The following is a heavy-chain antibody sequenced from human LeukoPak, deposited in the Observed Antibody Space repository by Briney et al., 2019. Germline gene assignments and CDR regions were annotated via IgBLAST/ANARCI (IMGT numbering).Heavy chain of an antibody. V-gene: IGHV4-34*01. J-gene: IGHJ5*02. CDR1: GGSFSGYY. CDR2: INHSGST. D-gene: IGHD2-2*01. CDR3: ARGHQLLAFDP. Sequence: SETLSLTCAVYGGSFSGYYWSWIRQPPGKGPEWIGEINHSGSTNYNPSLKSRVTISVDTSKNQFSLKLSSVTAADTAVYYCARGHQLLAFDPWGQGTLVTVSS.